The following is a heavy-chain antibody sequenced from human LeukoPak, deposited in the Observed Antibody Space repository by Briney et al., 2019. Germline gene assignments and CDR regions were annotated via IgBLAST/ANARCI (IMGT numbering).Heavy chain of an antibody. CDR1: GFTFSSYA. D-gene: IGHD3-10*01. Sequence: GGSLRLSCAASGFTFSSYAMSWVRQAPGKGLEWVSAISGSGGSTYYADSVKGRFTISRDNSKNTLYPQMNSLRAEDTAVYYCAKRELWFGELSDWGQGTLVTVSS. V-gene: IGHV3-23*01. CDR2: ISGSGGST. J-gene: IGHJ4*02. CDR3: AKRELWFGELSD.